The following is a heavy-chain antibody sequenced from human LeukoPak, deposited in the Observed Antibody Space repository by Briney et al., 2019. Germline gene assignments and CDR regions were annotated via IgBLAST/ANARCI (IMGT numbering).Heavy chain of an antibody. D-gene: IGHD4-17*01. CDR2: ISYDGSTK. V-gene: IGHV3-30-3*01. CDR3: AKTYGEPRFGHYFSRY. CDR1: GFSFRTYA. Sequence: GRSLRLSCAASGFSFRTYAMHWVRQAPGKGLEWVAFISYDGSTKYYADSVKGRFTISRDNSKNTLYLQMNSLRAEDTAVYYCAKTYGEPRFGHYFSRYWGQGTLVTVSS. J-gene: IGHJ4*02.